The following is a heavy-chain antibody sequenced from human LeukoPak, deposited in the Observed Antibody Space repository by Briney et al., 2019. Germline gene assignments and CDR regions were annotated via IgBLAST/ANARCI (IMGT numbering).Heavy chain of an antibody. J-gene: IGHJ6*03. V-gene: IGHV3-9*01. CDR1: GFTFDDYA. Sequence: GRSLRLSCAASGFTFDDYAMHWVRQAPGKGLEWVSGISWNSGSIGYADSVKGRFTISRDNSKNTLYLQMNSLRAEDTAVYYCARPEDNDFWSGSPSHHYYYMDVWGKGTTVTVSS. D-gene: IGHD3-3*01. CDR3: ARPEDNDFWSGSPSHHYYYMDV. CDR2: ISWNSGSI.